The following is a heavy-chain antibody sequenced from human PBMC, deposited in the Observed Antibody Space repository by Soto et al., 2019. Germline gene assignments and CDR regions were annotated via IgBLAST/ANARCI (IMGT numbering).Heavy chain of an antibody. Sequence: EVQLVESGGGLVQPGGSLRLSCAASGFTFGSYWMTWVRQAPGKGLEWVANINRDGSVKNYVDSVKGRFTVSRDNANGSPYLQMYSLRVEVAAVYYCTRDSSPKYTTYWVDDFDFWGQGTMVTVS. V-gene: IGHV3-7*05. CDR3: TRDSSPKYTTYWVDDFDF. CDR2: INRDGSVK. CDR1: GFTFGSYW. D-gene: IGHD2-2*02. J-gene: IGHJ3*01.